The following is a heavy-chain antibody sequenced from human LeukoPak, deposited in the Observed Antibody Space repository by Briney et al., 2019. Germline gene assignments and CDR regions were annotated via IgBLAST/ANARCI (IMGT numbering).Heavy chain of an antibody. CDR2: IYHSGST. D-gene: IGHD1-26*01. V-gene: IGHV4-38-2*02. Sequence: SETLSLTCTVSGYSISSGYYWGWIRQPPGKGLEWIGSIYHSGSTYYNPSLKSRVTISVDTSKNQFSLKLSSVTAADTAVYYCARAVRELLGYYYYYMDVWGKGTTVTVSS. CDR3: ARAVRELLGYYYYYMDV. CDR1: GYSISSGYY. J-gene: IGHJ6*03.